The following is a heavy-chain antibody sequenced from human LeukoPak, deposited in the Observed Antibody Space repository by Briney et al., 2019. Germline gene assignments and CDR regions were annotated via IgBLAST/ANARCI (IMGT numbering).Heavy chain of an antibody. CDR3: ARDQYDTWSRRGNFDS. CDR2: IWYDGSNK. CDR1: GFTFSSYG. V-gene: IGHV3-33*01. J-gene: IGHJ4*02. D-gene: IGHD3-3*01. Sequence: GGSLRLSCAASGFTFSSYGMHWVRQAPGKGLEWVAVIWYDGSNKYYADSVKGRFTISRDNTKNSLYLQMNSLRVEDTAVFYCARDQYDTWSRRGNFDSWGQGTLVIVSS.